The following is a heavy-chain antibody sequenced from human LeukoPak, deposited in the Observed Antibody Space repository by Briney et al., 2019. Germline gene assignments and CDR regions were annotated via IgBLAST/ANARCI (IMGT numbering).Heavy chain of an antibody. V-gene: IGHV4-31*03. Sequence: PSQTLSLTCTVSGGSISSGSYYWTWIRQHPEKGLEWIGYMYYSGTTYYNPSLKSRVTISLDTSKNQFSLKLSSVTAADTAVYYCAGHHPRNTVDFWGQGTLVTVSS. CDR1: GGSISSGSYY. CDR2: MYYSGTT. CDR3: AGHHPRNTVDF. J-gene: IGHJ4*02. D-gene: IGHD2/OR15-2a*01.